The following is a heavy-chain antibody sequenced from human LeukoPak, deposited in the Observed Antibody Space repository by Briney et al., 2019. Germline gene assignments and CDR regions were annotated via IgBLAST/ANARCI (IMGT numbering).Heavy chain of an antibody. Sequence: PSETLSLTCAVYGGSFSGYYWSWIRQPPGKGLEWLGEINHSGSTNYNPSPKSRVTISVDTSKNQFSLKLSSVTAADTAVYYCARVGLAPDAFDIWSQGTMVTVSS. CDR2: INHSGST. CDR1: GGSFSGYY. J-gene: IGHJ3*02. D-gene: IGHD3-10*01. CDR3: ARVGLAPDAFDI. V-gene: IGHV4-34*01.